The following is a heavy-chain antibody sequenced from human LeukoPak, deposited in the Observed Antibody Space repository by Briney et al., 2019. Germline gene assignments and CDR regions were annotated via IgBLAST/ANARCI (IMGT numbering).Heavy chain of an antibody. D-gene: IGHD7-27*01. Sequence: GGSLRLSCAASGFTFSSYGMHWVREAPGRGLEWVAFIRYDGSNKYYADSVKGRFTISRDNSKNTLYLQMNSRRAEDTAVYCCAKDFAGWGTDYWGQGTLVTVSS. V-gene: IGHV3-30*02. J-gene: IGHJ4*02. CDR1: GFTFSSYG. CDR2: IRYDGSNK. CDR3: AKDFAGWGTDY.